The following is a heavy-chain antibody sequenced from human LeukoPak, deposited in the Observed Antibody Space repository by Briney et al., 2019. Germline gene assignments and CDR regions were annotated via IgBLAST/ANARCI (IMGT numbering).Heavy chain of an antibody. CDR3: ARDNRYDILTGYYCDY. Sequence: GGSLRLSCVASGFTFSSYWMHWVRQDPRKGLVWVSRINGDGRNINYADSVRGRFTISRDNAKNTLYLQMNTLRVEDTAVYYCARDNRYDILTGYYCDYWGQGTLVTVSS. CDR2: INGDGRNI. D-gene: IGHD3-9*01. CDR1: GFTFSSYW. J-gene: IGHJ4*02. V-gene: IGHV3-74*01.